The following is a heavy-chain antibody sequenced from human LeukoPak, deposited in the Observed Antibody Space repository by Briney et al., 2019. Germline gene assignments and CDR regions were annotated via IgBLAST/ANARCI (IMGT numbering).Heavy chain of an antibody. CDR2: ISGSGGST. CDR3: AKVGSTSIYYYYYMDV. J-gene: IGHJ6*03. V-gene: IGHV3-23*01. CDR1: GFTFSDYY. D-gene: IGHD2-2*01. Sequence: GGSLRLSCAASGFTFSDYYMSWIRQVPGKGLEWVSAISGSGGSTYYADSVKGRFTISRDNSKNTLYLQMNSLRAEDTAVYYCAKVGSTSIYYYYYMDVWGKGTTVTVSS.